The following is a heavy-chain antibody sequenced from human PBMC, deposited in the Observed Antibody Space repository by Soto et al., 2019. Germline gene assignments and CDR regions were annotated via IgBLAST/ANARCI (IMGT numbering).Heavy chain of an antibody. CDR2: IIPIFGTA. V-gene: IGHV1-69*06. J-gene: IGHJ6*02. Sequence: GASVKVSCKASEGIFSSYAISWVRQAPGQGLEWMGGIIPIFGTANYAQKFQGRVTITADKSTSTAYMELSSLRSEDTAVYYCARSIPHLGIVVVPAAIGGVYYYGMDVWGQGTTVTVSS. CDR1: EGIFSSYA. CDR3: ARSIPHLGIVVVPAAIGGVYYYGMDV. D-gene: IGHD2-2*03.